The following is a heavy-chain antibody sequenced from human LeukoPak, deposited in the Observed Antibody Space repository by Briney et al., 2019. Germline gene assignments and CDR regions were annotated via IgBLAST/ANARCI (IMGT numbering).Heavy chain of an antibody. CDR1: GFTFSSYS. V-gene: IGHV3-21*01. CDR3: ARRIAAVVYVVFDM. CDR2: ISSSSSYI. J-gene: IGHJ3*02. Sequence: PGGSLRLSCAASGFTFSSYSMNWVRQAPGKGLEWVSSISSSSSYIYYADSVKGRFTISRDNAKNSLYLQMNSLRAEDTAVYYCARRIAAVVYVVFDMGAQGKMFTVFS. D-gene: IGHD6-13*01.